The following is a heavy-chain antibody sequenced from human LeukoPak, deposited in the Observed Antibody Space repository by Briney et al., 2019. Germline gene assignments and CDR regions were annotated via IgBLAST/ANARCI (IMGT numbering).Heavy chain of an antibody. Sequence: SETLSLTCAVYGGSFSGYYWSWIRQPPGKGLEWIGEINHSGSTNYNPSLKSRVTISVDTSKNQFSLKLSSVTAADTAVYCCARGFSSTSCYDYWGQGTLVTVSS. CDR3: ARGFSSTSCYDY. CDR2: INHSGST. D-gene: IGHD2-2*01. CDR1: GGSFSGYY. V-gene: IGHV4-34*01. J-gene: IGHJ4*02.